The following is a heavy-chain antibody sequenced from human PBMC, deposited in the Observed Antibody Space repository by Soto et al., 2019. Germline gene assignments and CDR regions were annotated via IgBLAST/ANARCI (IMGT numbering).Heavy chain of an antibody. V-gene: IGHV3-48*02. J-gene: IGHJ5*02. CDR2: ISSSSSTI. CDR3: ARERAVGKAVALNWFDP. Sequence: EVQLVESGGGLVQPGGSLRLSCAASGFTFSSYSMNWVRQAPGKGLEWVSYISSSSSTIYYADSVKGRFTISRDNAKNSLYLQMNSLRDEDTAVYYCARERAVGKAVALNWFDPWGQGTLVTVSS. CDR1: GFTFSSYS. D-gene: IGHD6-19*01.